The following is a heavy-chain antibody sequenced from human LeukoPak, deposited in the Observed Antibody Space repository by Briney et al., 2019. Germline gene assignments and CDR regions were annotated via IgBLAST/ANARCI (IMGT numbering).Heavy chain of an antibody. CDR2: IYYSGST. J-gene: IGHJ4*02. D-gene: IGHD6-19*01. CDR1: GGSISSYY. Sequence: PSETLSLTCTVSGGSISSYYWSWIRQPPGKGLEWIGYIYYSGSTNYNPSLKSRVTISVDTSKNQFSLKLSSVTAADTAVYYCARVPDSSGWYYFDYWGQGTLVTVSS. V-gene: IGHV4-59*01. CDR3: ARVPDSSGWYYFDY.